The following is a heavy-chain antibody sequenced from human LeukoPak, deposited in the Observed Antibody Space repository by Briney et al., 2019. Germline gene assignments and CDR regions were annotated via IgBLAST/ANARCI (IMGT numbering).Heavy chain of an antibody. Sequence: PGRSLRLSCAGSGFTFNNYGMHWVRQAPGKGLEWLTVVSYDGSNKYYADSVKGRFTISRDNSKNTLYLQMSSLRAEDTAVYYCAKDNYYDSSGYYPFDYWGQGTLVTVSS. J-gene: IGHJ4*02. CDR1: GFTFNNYG. CDR2: VSYDGSNK. V-gene: IGHV3-30*18. CDR3: AKDNYYDSSGYYPFDY. D-gene: IGHD3-22*01.